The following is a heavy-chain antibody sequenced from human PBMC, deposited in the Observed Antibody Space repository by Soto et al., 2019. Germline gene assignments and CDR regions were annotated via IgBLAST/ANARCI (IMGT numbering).Heavy chain of an antibody. CDR2: ISTGSSTI. CDR1: GFTFSDFY. D-gene: IGHD5-18*01. Sequence: GGSLRLSCAASGFTFSDFYMSWVRQAPGKGLEWVSYISTGSSTIYYADSVKGRLTISRDNAKNSLYLQMNGLRVEDTAVYYCVRHGAVDTTNWFDPWGQGTLVTVSS. J-gene: IGHJ5*02. V-gene: IGHV3-11*01. CDR3: VRHGAVDTTNWFDP.